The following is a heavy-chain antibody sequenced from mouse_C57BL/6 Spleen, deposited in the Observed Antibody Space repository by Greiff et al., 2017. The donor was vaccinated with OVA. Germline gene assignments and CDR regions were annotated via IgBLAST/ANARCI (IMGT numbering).Heavy chain of an antibody. J-gene: IGHJ3*01. CDR3: ARGTDYDYDGFAY. D-gene: IGHD2-4*01. V-gene: IGHV1-72*01. Sequence: VQLQQPGAELVKPGASVKLSCKASGYTFTSYWMHWVKQRPGRGLEWIGRIDPNSGGTKYNEKFKSKATPTVDKPSSTAYMQLSSLTSEDSAVYYCARGTDYDYDGFAYWGQGTLVTVSA. CDR1: GYTFTSYW. CDR2: IDPNSGGT.